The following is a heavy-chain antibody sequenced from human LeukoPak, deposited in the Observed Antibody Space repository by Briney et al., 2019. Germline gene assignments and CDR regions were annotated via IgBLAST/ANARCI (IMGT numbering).Heavy chain of an antibody. J-gene: IGHJ4*02. Sequence: SGGSLRLSCAASGFTFDDYDMNWVRQAPGKGLEWVSGINWNGGSTGYADSVKGRFTISRDNAKNSLYLKMNSLRAEDTALYYCAVLIEYSSSLSPPNWGQGTLVTVSS. CDR3: AVLIEYSSSLSPPN. CDR2: INWNGGST. V-gene: IGHV3-20*04. D-gene: IGHD6-6*01. CDR1: GFTFDDYD.